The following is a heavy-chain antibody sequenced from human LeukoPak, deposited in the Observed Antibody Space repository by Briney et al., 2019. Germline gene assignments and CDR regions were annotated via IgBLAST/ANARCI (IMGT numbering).Heavy chain of an antibody. V-gene: IGHV4-4*07. D-gene: IGHD5-18*01. CDR1: DGSIHTYN. CDR3: ARDRQHSYGSDLDH. Sequence: PSETLSLTCTVSDGSIHTYNWMWIRQPAGKGLEFIGRNNFAGRGYYNPSLKSRVTISVDSPRNQFSLELTSVTAADTAVYYCARDRQHSYGSDLDHWGQGILVTVSS. CDR2: NNFAGRG. J-gene: IGHJ4*02.